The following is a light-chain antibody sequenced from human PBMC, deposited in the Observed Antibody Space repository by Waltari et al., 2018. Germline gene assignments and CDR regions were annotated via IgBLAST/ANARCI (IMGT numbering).Light chain of an antibody. CDR1: QTVGTY. CDR2: DAP. V-gene: IGKV3-11*01. J-gene: IGKJ2*01. CDR3: QQRSSWPYT. Sequence: EIVLTQSPATLSLSPGERATLFCRASQTVGTYLAWYQQKPGQPPRLLIFDAPSRSTGIPAKFRGSGSGTDFTLTVSNLEPEDFAVYFCQQRSSWPYTFGQGTRLEI.